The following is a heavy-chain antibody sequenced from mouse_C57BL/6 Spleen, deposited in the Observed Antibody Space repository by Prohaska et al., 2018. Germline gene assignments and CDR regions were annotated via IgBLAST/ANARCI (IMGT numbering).Heavy chain of an antibody. CDR3: ARDSITTVVATNYAMDY. V-gene: IGHV1-26*01. Sequence: HGKSLEWIGYINPNNGGTSYNQKFKGKATLTVDKSSSTAYMDLRSLTSEDSAVYYCARDSITTVVATNYAMDYWGQGTSVTVSS. J-gene: IGHJ4*01. CDR2: INPNNGGT. D-gene: IGHD1-1*01.